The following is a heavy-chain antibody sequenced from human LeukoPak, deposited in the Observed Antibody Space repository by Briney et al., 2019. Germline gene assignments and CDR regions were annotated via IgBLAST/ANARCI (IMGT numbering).Heavy chain of an antibody. CDR2: IFYSGNT. V-gene: IGHV4-39*07. Sequence: SETLSLTCTVSGDSISSSSYYWGWIRQPPGKGLEWIGSIFYSGNTYYNPSLKSRVTISVDTSKNQFSLKLSSVTAADTAVYYCARASDSGWLDYWGQGTLVTVSS. J-gene: IGHJ4*02. D-gene: IGHD6-19*01. CDR1: GDSISSSSYY. CDR3: ARASDSGWLDY.